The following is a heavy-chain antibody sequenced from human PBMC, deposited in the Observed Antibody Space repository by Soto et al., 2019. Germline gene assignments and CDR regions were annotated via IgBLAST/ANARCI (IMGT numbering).Heavy chain of an antibody. CDR2: VSYAGSNK. V-gene: IGHV3-30-3*01. D-gene: IGHD4-17*01. CDR3: AREDDYGDSNEGMDV. CDR1: GFTFSSYA. J-gene: IGHJ6*02. Sequence: GGSLRLSCAASGFTFSSYAMHWVRQAPGKGLGWVAVVSYAGSNKYYADSVKGRFTISRDNSINTLYLQMNSLRAEDTAVYYCAREDDYGDSNEGMDVWGQGTTVTVSS.